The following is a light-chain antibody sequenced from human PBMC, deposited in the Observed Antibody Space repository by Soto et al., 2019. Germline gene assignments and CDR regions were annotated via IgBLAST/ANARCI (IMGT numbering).Light chain of an antibody. CDR3: QQSYITPPWT. V-gene: IGKV1-39*01. Sequence: DIQLTQSPSSLSASVGDRVTITCRASQTIDTYLNWFQQKLGKAPKLLIYAASSLQSGVPSRFSGSGSGTDFTLTIISLQPEDFATYDCQQSYITPPWTFGQGTKVEIK. J-gene: IGKJ1*01. CDR1: QTIDTY. CDR2: AAS.